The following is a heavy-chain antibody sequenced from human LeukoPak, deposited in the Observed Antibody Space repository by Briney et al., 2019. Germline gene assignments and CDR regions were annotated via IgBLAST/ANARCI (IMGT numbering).Heavy chain of an antibody. V-gene: IGHV3-11*01. CDR2: ISIRGSTI. D-gene: IGHD2-15*01. J-gene: IGHJ4*02. Sequence: GGSLRLSCAASGFTFSDYYLSWIRQAPGKGLEGVSYISIRGSTIYYADSVKGRFTSSRDNAKNSLYLQMNSLRAEDTAVYCCAREGPTYCSGGSCYPADYWGQGTLVTVSS. CDR1: GFTFSDYY. CDR3: AREGPTYCSGGSCYPADY.